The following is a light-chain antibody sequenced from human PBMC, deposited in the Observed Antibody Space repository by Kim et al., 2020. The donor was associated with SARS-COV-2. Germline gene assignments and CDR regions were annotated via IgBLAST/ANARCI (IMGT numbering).Light chain of an antibody. V-gene: IGLV3-1*01. CDR1: QLGDKY. J-gene: IGLJ2*01. Sequence: VSVSPGQTAGITCSGDQLGDKYVCWYQQRPGQSPVLVIYQDKNRPSGIPERFSGSNSGNTATLTISGTQAMDEADYSCQAWDTTVVFGGGTQLTVL. CDR2: QDK. CDR3: QAWDTTVV.